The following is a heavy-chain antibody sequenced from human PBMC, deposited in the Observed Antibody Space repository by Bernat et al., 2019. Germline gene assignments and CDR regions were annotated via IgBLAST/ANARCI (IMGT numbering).Heavy chain of an antibody. J-gene: IGHJ4*02. CDR1: GFTFSSYA. CDR2: ISYDGSNK. D-gene: IGHD3-16*02. CDR3: ARGKVITFGGVIDPFDY. V-gene: IGHV3-30*01. Sequence: QVQLVESGGGVVQPGRSLRLSCAASGFTFSSYAMHWVRQAPGKELEWVAVISYDGSNKYYADSVKGRFTISRDNSKNTLYLQMNSLRAEDTAVYYCARGKVITFGGVIDPFDYWGQGTLVTVSS.